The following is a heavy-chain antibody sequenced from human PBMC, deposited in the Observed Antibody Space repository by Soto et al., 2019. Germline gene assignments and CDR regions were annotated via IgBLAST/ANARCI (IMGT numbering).Heavy chain of an antibody. CDR1: GGTFSSYA. CDR3: ARDLDSRRGSDY. CDR2: IIPIFGTA. J-gene: IGHJ4*02. D-gene: IGHD3-22*01. V-gene: IGHV1-69*01. Sequence: QVQLVQSGAEVKKPGSSVKVSCKASGGTFSSYAISWVRQAPGQGLEWMGGIIPIFGTANYAQKFQGRGTITAEESRSTAKMELSSLRSGDRGVYYCARDLDSRRGSDYWGQGTMATVSS.